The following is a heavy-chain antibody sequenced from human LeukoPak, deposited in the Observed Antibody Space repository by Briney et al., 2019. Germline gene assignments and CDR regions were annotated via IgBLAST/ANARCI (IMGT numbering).Heavy chain of an antibody. CDR1: GGSISSGGYS. CDR3: AREGRDSSGYYPNHFDY. D-gene: IGHD3-22*01. V-gene: IGHV4-30-4*07. CDR2: IYYSGST. J-gene: IGHJ4*02. Sequence: SETLSLTCAVSGGSISSGGYSWSWIRQPPGKGLEWIGYIYYSGSTYYNPSLKSRVTISVDTSKNQFSLKLSSVTAADTAVYYCAREGRDSSGYYPNHFDYWGQGTLVTVSS.